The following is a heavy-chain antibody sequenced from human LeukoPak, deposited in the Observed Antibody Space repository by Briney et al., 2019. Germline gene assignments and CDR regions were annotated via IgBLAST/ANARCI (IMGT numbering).Heavy chain of an antibody. J-gene: IGHJ4*02. V-gene: IGHV1-24*01. D-gene: IGHD2-15*01. CDR1: GYTLTELS. CDR3: ATTNCSGGSCYSDY. Sequence: ASVKVSCKVSGYTLTELSMHWVRQAPGKGLERMGGFDPEDGETIYAQKFQGRVTMTEDTSTDTAYMELSSLRSEDTAVYYCATTNCSGGSCYSDYWGQGTLVTVSS. CDR2: FDPEDGET.